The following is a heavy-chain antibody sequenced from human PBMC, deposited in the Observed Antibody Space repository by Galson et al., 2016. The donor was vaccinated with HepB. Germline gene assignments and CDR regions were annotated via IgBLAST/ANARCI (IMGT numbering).Heavy chain of an antibody. CDR3: AIDTAMDPFDY. CDR2: IRSSSSYI. J-gene: IGHJ4*02. CDR1: GFTFSSYS. D-gene: IGHD5-18*01. Sequence: SLRLSCAASGFTFSSYSMNWVRQAPGKGLEWVSSIRSSSSYIYYADSVKGRFTISRDNAKNSLYLQMNSLRAEDTAVYYCAIDTAMDPFDYWGQGTLVTVSS. V-gene: IGHV3-21*01.